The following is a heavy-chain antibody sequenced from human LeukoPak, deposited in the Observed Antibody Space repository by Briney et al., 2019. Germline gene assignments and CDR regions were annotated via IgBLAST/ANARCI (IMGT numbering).Heavy chain of an antibody. CDR3: ARQRSGRYSRDDGFDI. D-gene: IGHD1-26*01. Sequence: GESLQISCQGSGYSFTTYWIGWVRQMPGKGLEWMGIICPGDSDIRYSPSFQGQVTTSADKSISTAYLQWSSLKASDTAMYYCARQRSGRYSRDDGFDIWGQGTMVIVSS. CDR1: GYSFTTYW. V-gene: IGHV5-51*01. CDR2: ICPGDSDI. J-gene: IGHJ3*02.